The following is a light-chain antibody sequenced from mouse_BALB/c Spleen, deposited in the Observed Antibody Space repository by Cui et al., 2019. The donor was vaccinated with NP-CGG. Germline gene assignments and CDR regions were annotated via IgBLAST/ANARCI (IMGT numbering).Light chain of an antibody. Sequence: AFVTQESAPTTSPGETVTFTCRSSTGAVTTSNYANWVQEKPDHLFTGLIGGTNNRAPGVPARFSGSLIGDKAALTITGAQTEDEAIYFCALWYSNHWVFGGGTKLTVL. CDR3: ALWYSNHWV. CDR2: GTN. V-gene: IGLV1*01. J-gene: IGLJ1*01. CDR1: TGAVTTSNY.